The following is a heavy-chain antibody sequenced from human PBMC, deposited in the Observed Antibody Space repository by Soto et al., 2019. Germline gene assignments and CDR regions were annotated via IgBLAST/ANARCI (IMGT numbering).Heavy chain of an antibody. V-gene: IGHV4-31*03. CDR1: GGSISSGGYY. D-gene: IGHD3-22*01. J-gene: IGHJ6*02. Sequence: QVQLQESGPGLVKPSQTLSLTCTVSGGSISSGGYYWSWIRQHPGKGLEWIGYIYYSGSTYYNPYLKSRVTISVDTSKNQFSLKLSSVTAADTAVYYCAREGIYYDSSGYYYDHYYYGMDVWGQGTTVTVSS. CDR2: IYYSGST. CDR3: AREGIYYDSSGYYYDHYYYGMDV.